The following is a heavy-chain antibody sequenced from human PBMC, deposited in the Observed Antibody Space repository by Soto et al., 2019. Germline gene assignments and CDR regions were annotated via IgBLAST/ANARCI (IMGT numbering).Heavy chain of an antibody. J-gene: IGHJ4*02. CDR1: GFTFSNYG. D-gene: IGHD3-10*01. CDR2: IWYDGSNK. V-gene: IGHV3-33*01. CDR3: ARDRTYGSGSYYPALDY. Sequence: PGGSLRLSCAASGFTFSNYGVYWVRQAPGKGLEWVALIWYDGSNKYYADSVKGRFTISRDNSENTSHLQMDSLSAEDTAVYYCARDRTYGSGSYYPALDYWGQGTLVTVSS.